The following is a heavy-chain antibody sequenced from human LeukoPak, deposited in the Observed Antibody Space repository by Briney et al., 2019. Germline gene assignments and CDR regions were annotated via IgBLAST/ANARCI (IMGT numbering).Heavy chain of an antibody. D-gene: IGHD6-13*01. V-gene: IGHV4-59*08. Sequence: SETLSLTCTVSGGSISSYYWSWIRQPPGKGLEWIGYIYYSGSTNYNPSLKSRVTISVDTSTNQFSLKLSSVTAADTAAYYCARLGGYSNSWHYGLDGWGQGTTVTVSS. CDR2: IYYSGST. CDR3: ARLGGYSNSWHYGLDG. CDR1: GGSISSYY. J-gene: IGHJ6*02.